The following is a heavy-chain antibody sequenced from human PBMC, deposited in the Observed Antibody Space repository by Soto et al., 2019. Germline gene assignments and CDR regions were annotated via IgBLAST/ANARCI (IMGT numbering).Heavy chain of an antibody. V-gene: IGHV3-30-3*01. CDR2: ISYDGSNK. CDR1: GFTFSSYA. D-gene: IGHD3-16*01. CDR3: ASGRLITIPESPHNYYYGMDV. Sequence: QVQLVESGGGVVQPGRSLRLSCAASGFTFSSYAMHWVRQAPGKGLEWVAVISYDGSNKYYADSVKGRFTISRDNSKNXLXLXXNSLRAEDTAVYYCASGRLITIPESPHNYYYGMDVWGQGTTVTVSS. J-gene: IGHJ6*02.